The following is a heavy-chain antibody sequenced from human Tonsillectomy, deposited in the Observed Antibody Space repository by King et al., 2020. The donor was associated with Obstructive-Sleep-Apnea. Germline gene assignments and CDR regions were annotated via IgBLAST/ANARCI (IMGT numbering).Heavy chain of an antibody. CDR3: ARDDFGSNSFYVQH. CDR1: GGSISSGGYS. CDR2: IFPSGST. D-gene: IGHD4-23*01. V-gene: IGHV4-30-2*01. Sequence: QLQESDSGLVKPSQTLSLTCAVSGGSISSGGYSWSWIRQPPGKGLEWIGYIFPSGSTYYNPSLKSRVTISVDKSKNQFSLELSSVTAADTAVYYCARDDFGSNSFYVQHWGQGTLAT. J-gene: IGHJ1*01.